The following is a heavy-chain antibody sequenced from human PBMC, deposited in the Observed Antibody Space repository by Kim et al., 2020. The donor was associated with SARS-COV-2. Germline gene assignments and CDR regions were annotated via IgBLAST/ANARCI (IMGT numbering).Heavy chain of an antibody. V-gene: IGHV4-59*08. Sequence: PSLKSRVTISVDTSKNQFSLKLSSVTAADTAVYYCARHGGRWSYDAFDIWGQGTMVTVSS. D-gene: IGHD3-16*01. CDR3: ARHGGRWSYDAFDI. J-gene: IGHJ3*02.